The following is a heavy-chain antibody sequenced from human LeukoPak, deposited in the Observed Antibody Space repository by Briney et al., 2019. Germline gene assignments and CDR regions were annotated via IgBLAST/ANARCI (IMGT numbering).Heavy chain of an antibody. CDR3: ARDAFGVDKSPF. V-gene: IGHV3-53*01. CDR2: IYSGGDT. Sequence: GSLRLSCAASGFTVSSKCMSWVRQAPGKGLEWVSVIYSGGDTFYADSVEGRFTISRDNSKNTLYLQMNSLRAEDTAVYYCARDAFGVDKSPFWGQGTLVTVSS. CDR1: GFTVSSKC. D-gene: IGHD3-3*01. J-gene: IGHJ4*02.